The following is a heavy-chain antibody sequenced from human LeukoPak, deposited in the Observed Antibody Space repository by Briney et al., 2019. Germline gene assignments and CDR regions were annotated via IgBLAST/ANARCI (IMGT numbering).Heavy chain of an antibody. D-gene: IGHD3-9*01. CDR3: AKDIFFDY. CDR2: ISYDGSNK. Sequence: GRSLRLSCAASGFTFSSYGMHWVRQAPGKGLEWVAVISYDGSNKYYADSVKGRFTISRDNSKNTLYLQMNSLRAEDTAVYYCAKDIFFDYWGQGTLVTVSS. V-gene: IGHV3-30*18. CDR1: GFTFSSYG. J-gene: IGHJ4*02.